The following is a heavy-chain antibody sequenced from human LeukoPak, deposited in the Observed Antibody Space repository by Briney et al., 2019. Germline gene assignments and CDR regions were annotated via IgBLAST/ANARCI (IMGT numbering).Heavy chain of an antibody. D-gene: IGHD6-19*01. CDR1: GHTFTSYG. J-gene: IGHJ5*02. CDR2: ISAYNGNT. Sequence: ASVKVSCKASGHTFTSYGISWVRQAPGQGLEWMGWISAYNGNTNYAQKLQGRVTMTTDTSTSTAYMELRSLRSDDTAVYYCARDRPYSSGWYGNNWFDPWGQGTLVTVSS. V-gene: IGHV1-18*01. CDR3: ARDRPYSSGWYGNNWFDP.